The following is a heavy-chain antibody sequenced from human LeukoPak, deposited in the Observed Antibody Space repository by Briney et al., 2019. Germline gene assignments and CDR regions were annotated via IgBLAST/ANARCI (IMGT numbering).Heavy chain of an antibody. J-gene: IGHJ4*02. CDR2: IYSGGST. CDR1: GFTVSSNY. Sequence: GGSLRLSCAASGFTVSSNYMSWVRQAPGKGLEWVSVIYSGGSTYYADSVKGRFTISRHNSKNTLYLQMNSLRAEDTAVYYCARDWRQWLVTYYFDYWGQGTLVTVSS. CDR3: ARDWRQWLVTYYFDY. V-gene: IGHV3-53*01. D-gene: IGHD6-19*01.